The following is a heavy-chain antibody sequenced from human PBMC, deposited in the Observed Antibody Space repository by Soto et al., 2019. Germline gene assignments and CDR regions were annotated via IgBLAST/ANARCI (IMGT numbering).Heavy chain of an antibody. D-gene: IGHD3-10*01. J-gene: IGHJ5*02. CDR2: IFYSGTA. V-gene: IGHV4-30-4*01. Sequence: SETLSLTCTVSGDSISRGNHYWSWIRQPPGKGLEWIGYIFYSGTAYYNPSLKSRLTISVDTSKNQFSLKLSSVTAADTAVYYCARTDYGTAYFDPWGQGSLVPSPQ. CDR1: GDSISRGNHY. CDR3: ARTDYGTAYFDP.